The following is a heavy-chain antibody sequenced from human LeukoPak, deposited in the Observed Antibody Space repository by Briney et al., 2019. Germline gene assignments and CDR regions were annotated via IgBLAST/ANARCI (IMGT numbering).Heavy chain of an antibody. D-gene: IGHD3-3*01. V-gene: IGHV1-18*01. CDR2: ITGDSETT. J-gene: IGHJ4*02. CDR3: ARVVVAVFGVMVHSNYFDS. CDR1: GYSFTNFG. Sequence: ASVKISCKASGYSFTNFGITWVRQAPGKGLEWMGWITGDSETTEYAQRFQGRISMTADTFTSTAYMELGSLTSDDTAVYYCARVVVAVFGVMVHSNYFDSWGQGTLITVSS.